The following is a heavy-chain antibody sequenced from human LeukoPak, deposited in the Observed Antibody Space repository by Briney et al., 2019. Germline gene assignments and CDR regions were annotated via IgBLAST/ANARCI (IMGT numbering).Heavy chain of an antibody. CDR1: GGSLGTYY. V-gene: IGHV4-59*08. Sequence: SETLSLTCTVSGGSLGTYYWSWVRPSPGTGLEWIGYIYVTGTRYNPYLQSRVTISVDRSRNQFFLKMTSVTAADTAVYYCARHIGGGIEDIDVWGRGSKVTVSS. D-gene: IGHD3-16*02. J-gene: IGHJ6*03. CDR3: ARHIGGGIEDIDV. CDR2: IYVTGT.